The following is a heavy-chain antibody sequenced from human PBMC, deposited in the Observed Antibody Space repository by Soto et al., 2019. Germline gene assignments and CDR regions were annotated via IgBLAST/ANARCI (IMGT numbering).Heavy chain of an antibody. D-gene: IGHD1-26*01. CDR3: AIYSGKYQGAIDY. J-gene: IGHJ4*02. CDR2: ISYDGSNK. V-gene: IGHV3-30*03. Sequence: QVQLVESGGGVVQPGRSLRLSCAASGFTFSHYGIHWVRQAPGKGLEWLAVISYDGSNKHYADSVKGRFTVSRDNSKNTLYLQMNSLRAEDTPIYFCAIYSGKYQGAIDYWGQGTLVTVSS. CDR1: GFTFSHYG.